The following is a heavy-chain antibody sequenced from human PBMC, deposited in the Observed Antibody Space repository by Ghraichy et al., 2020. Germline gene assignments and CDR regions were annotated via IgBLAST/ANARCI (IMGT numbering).Heavy chain of an antibody. Sequence: SETLSLTCTVSGGSISTTNFYWGWIRQPPGKGVEWLGSIYYSGRIYHNPSLKSRVTLSVDTSKNQFSLKLSSVTAADTALYYCARLLHDTSGYYYFDFWGQGALATVSS. CDR2: IYYSGRI. J-gene: IGHJ4*02. D-gene: IGHD3-22*01. CDR3: ARLLHDTSGYYYFDF. V-gene: IGHV4-39*01. CDR1: GGSISTTNFY.